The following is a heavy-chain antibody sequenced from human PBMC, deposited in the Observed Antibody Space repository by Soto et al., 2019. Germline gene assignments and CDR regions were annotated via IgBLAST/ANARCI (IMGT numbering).Heavy chain of an antibody. D-gene: IGHD3-22*01. CDR2: IIPIFGTA. J-gene: IGHJ4*02. CDR1: GGTFSSYS. CDR3: AGDSSGYYAGFDY. Sequence: QVQLVQSGAEVKKPGSSVKVSCKASGGTFSSYSISWVRQAPGQGLEWMGGIIPIFGTANYAQKFQGRVTITAEESTRTAYMELSSLRSEDTAVYYCAGDSSGYYAGFDYWGQGTLVTVSS. V-gene: IGHV1-69*01.